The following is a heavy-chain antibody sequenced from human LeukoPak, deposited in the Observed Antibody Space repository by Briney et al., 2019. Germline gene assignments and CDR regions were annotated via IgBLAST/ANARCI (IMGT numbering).Heavy chain of an antibody. D-gene: IGHD6-19*01. J-gene: IGHJ3*01. CDR1: GFTFSTYG. V-gene: IGHV3-30*03. CDR3: ARDGGSGWRGTVRF. Sequence: GGSLRLSCAASGFTFSTYGMHWVRQAPGKGLEWVAVTAFNGRNNDYVTSYANSVKGRFTISRDNSKNTLYLQMSSLRAEDTAVYYCARDGGSGWRGTVRFWGQGTMLIVSS. CDR2: TAFNGRNNDYVT.